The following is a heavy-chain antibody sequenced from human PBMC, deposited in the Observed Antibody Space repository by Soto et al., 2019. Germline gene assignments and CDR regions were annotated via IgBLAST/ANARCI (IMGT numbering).Heavy chain of an antibody. V-gene: IGHV3-23*01. CDR2: ISGSGGST. CDR1: GFTFSSYA. D-gene: IGHD3-10*01. J-gene: IGHJ4*02. CDR3: AKALSPIKFSDFGIVDY. Sequence: EVQLLESGGGLVQPGGSLRLSCAASGFTFSSYAMSWVRQAPGKGLEWVSAISGSGGSTYYADSVKGRFTISRDNSKNTLYLQMNSLRAEDTAVYYCAKALSPIKFSDFGIVDYWGQGTLVTVSS.